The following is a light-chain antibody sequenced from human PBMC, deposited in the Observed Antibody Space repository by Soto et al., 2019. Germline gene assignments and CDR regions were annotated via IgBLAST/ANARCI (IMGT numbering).Light chain of an antibody. V-gene: IGLV3-21*04. CDR1: NTGSKS. J-gene: IGLJ3*02. CDR3: QVWDSGSDHVV. CDR2: SDS. Sequence: SYELTQPPAVSVAPGKTATITCGGHNTGSKSVHWYQQKPGQAPVLVIYSDSDRPSAIPERFSGSNSGNTATLTINGVEAGDEDDYYCQVWDSGSDHVVFGGGTKVTVL.